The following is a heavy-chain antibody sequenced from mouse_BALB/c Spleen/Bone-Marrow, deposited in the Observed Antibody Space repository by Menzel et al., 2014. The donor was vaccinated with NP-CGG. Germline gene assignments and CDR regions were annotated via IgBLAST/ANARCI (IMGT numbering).Heavy chain of an antibody. V-gene: IGHV3-8*02. CDR1: GDFITSGY. CDR3: ATYDGYCFDY. Sequence: AQLKESGPSLVKPSQTLSLTCSVTGDFITSGYWNWIRKFPGNKLEYMGYISYSGNTYYNPSLKSRISITRDTSKNQYYLQLNSVTTEDTATYYCATYDGYCFDYWGQGTTLTVSS. CDR2: ISYSGNT. D-gene: IGHD2-3*01. J-gene: IGHJ2*01.